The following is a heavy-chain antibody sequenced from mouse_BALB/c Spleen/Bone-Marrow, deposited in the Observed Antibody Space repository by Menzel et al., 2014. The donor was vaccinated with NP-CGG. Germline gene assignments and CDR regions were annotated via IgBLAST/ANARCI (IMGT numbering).Heavy chain of an antibody. J-gene: IGHJ3*01. V-gene: IGHV14-3*02. D-gene: IGHD1-1*01. CDR2: IDPANGNT. CDR3: APYYYGSSSFAY. CDR1: GFNIKDTY. Sequence: EVQLQQFGAELVKPGASVKLSCTASGFNIKDTYMHWVKQRPEQGLEWIGRIDPANGNTKYDPKFQGKATITADTSSNTAYLQLSSLTSEDTAVYYCAPYYYGSSSFAYWGQGTLVTVSA.